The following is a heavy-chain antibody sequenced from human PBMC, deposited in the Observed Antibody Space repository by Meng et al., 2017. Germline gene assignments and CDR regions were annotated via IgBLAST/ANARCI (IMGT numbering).Heavy chain of an antibody. J-gene: IGHJ4*02. V-gene: IGHV4-34*01. Sequence: QVQLQQWGAGLLKPSETLSLTCAVYGGSFSGYYWSWIRQPPGKGLEWIGEINRSGSTNYNPSLKSRVTISVDTSKNQFSLKLSSVTAADTAVYYCASSAWYSDNPGYFDYWGQGTLVTVSS. CDR1: GGSFSGYY. D-gene: IGHD6-13*01. CDR2: INRSGST. CDR3: ASSAWYSDNPGYFDY.